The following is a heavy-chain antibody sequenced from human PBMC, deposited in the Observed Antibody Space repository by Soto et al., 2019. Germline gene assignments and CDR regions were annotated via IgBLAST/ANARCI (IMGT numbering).Heavy chain of an antibody. CDR2: IIPIFGTT. V-gene: IGHV1-69*01. Sequence: QVQLVQSGAEVKKPGSSVKVSCKASRSTFSSYGISWVRQAPGQGLEWMGGIIPIFGTTNYAQKFQGRVTITADESTSTGYMELRSLRSEVTAVCYCARDGNYSTSYGDLDSWGQGTLVSLST. CDR1: RSTFSSYG. CDR3: ARDGNYSTSYGDLDS. J-gene: IGHJ4*02. D-gene: IGHD6-6*01.